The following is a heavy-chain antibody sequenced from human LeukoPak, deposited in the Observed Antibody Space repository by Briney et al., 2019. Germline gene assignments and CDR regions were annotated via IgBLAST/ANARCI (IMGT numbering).Heavy chain of an antibody. CDR2: ISYDGSNK. CDR1: GFTFSSYA. V-gene: IGHV3-30-3*01. D-gene: IGHD3-16*01. CDR3: AREYPLWYYDYVWGSHPFDP. Sequence: GGSLRLSCAASGFTFSSYAMHWVRQAPGKGLEWVAVISYDGSNKYYADPVKGRFTISRDNSKNTLYLQMNSLRAEDTAVYYCAREYPLWYYDYVWGSHPFDPWGQGTLVTVSS. J-gene: IGHJ5*02.